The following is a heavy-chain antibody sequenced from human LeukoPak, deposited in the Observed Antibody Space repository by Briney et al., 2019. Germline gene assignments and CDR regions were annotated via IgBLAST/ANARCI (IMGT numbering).Heavy chain of an antibody. CDR2: IYYTGST. CDR1: GGSISNDAYY. D-gene: IGHD3-10*01. J-gene: IGHJ2*01. CDR3: ARVPLWGGIIDWYFDL. V-gene: IGHV4-30-4*08. Sequence: PSQTLSLTCTVSGGSISNDAYYWSLIRQPPGKGLEWIRYIYYTGSTYYNPSLKSRVRMSVDATKNHFSLQLNSVTAADTAVYYCARVPLWGGIIDWYFDLWGRGTQVTVSS.